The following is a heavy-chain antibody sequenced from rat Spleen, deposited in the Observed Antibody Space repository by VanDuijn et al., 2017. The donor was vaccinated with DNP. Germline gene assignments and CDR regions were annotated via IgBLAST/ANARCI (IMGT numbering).Heavy chain of an antibody. CDR1: GFTFSDYA. D-gene: IGHD1-12*01. Sequence: EVQLVESGGGLVQPGRSLKLSCAASGFTFSDYAMAWVRQAPTKGLEWVATIGTNGGSTYYRDSVKGRFTISRDNAENTVYLQMKSLRSEDTATYYCAKGARDSYALGYFDYWGQGVMVTVSS. J-gene: IGHJ2*01. CDR2: IGTNGGST. CDR3: AKGARDSYALGYFDY. V-gene: IGHV5-17*01.